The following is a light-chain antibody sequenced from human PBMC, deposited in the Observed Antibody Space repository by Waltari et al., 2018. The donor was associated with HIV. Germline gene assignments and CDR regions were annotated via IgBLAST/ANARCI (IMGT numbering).Light chain of an antibody. J-gene: IGLJ2*01. CDR1: SSDVATYKL. CDR2: EVS. Sequence: QPASVSGSPGQSITISCTRTSSDVATYKLVSWYQQHPGKAPKLMIYEVSKRPSGVSDRFSGSKSGDTASLTISGLQAEDEAEYYCCSYVSNVIFGGGTKLTVL. V-gene: IGLV2-23*02. CDR3: CSYVSNVI.